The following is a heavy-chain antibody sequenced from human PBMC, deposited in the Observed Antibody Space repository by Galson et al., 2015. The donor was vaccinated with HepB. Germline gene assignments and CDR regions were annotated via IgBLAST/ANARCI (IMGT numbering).Heavy chain of an antibody. Sequence: SLRLSCAASGFTFSSYSMNWVRQAPGKGLEWVSYIEGSSGGSTIYYADSVKGRFTISRDNARNSLYLQMNSLRDDDTAVYFCARWGRGHDNYYYYYMDVWGKGTTVTVSS. J-gene: IGHJ6*03. CDR1: GFTFSSYS. D-gene: IGHD3-9*01. CDR3: ARWGRGHDNYYYYYMDV. CDR2: IEGSSGGSTI. V-gene: IGHV3-48*02.